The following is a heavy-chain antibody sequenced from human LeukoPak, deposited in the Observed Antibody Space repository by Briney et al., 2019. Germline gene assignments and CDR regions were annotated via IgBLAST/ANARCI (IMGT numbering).Heavy chain of an antibody. Sequence: SETLSLTCTVSGGSISSSSYYWGWMRQPPGKGLEWIGSIYYSGSTYYNPSLKSRVTISVDTSKNQFSLKLSSVTAADTAVYYCARAPWFDPWGQGTLVTVSS. CDR2: IYYSGST. CDR1: GGSISSSSYY. CDR3: ARAPWFDP. V-gene: IGHV4-39*07. J-gene: IGHJ5*02.